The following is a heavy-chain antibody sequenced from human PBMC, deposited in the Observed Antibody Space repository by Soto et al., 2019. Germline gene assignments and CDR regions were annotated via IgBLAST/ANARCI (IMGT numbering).Heavy chain of an antibody. D-gene: IGHD2-2*01. J-gene: IGHJ4*02. V-gene: IGHV3-30-3*01. CDR1: GFTFSSYG. CDR3: ARFCISTSCYASFDY. CDR2: ISYDGSNK. Sequence: QVQLVESGGGVVQPGRSLRLSCAASGFTFSSYGMHWVRQAPGKGLEWVAVISYDGSNKYYADSVKGRFTISRDNSKNTLYLQMNSLRAGDTAVYYCARFCISTSCYASFDYWGQGTLVTVSS.